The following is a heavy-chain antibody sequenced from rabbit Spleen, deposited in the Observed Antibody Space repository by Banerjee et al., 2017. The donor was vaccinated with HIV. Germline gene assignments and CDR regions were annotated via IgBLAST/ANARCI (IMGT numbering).Heavy chain of an antibody. V-gene: IGHV1S45*01. CDR1: GFSFNNNYY. CDR3: ARGSATMTMVITGYYLNL. J-gene: IGHJ4*01. CDR2: IYAGSSGST. D-gene: IGHD2-1*01. Sequence: QEQLEESGGDLVKPGTSLTLTCTASGFSFNNNYYMCWVRQAPGKGLECIACIYAGSSGSTFYASWAKGRFTISKSSSTTVTLQMTSLTAADTATYFCARGSATMTMVITGYYLNLWGPGTLVTVS.